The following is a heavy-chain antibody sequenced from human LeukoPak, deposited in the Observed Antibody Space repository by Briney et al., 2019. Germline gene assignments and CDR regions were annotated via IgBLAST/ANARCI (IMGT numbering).Heavy chain of an antibody. CDR2: ISSSSSTI. J-gene: IGHJ6*02. Sequence: GGSLRPSCAASGFTFITYNMNWVRQAPGKGLEWVSYISSSSSTIYYADSVKGRFTISRDNAKNSLYLQMNSLRDEDTAVYYCARTMVLYYYYGMDVWGQGTTVTVSS. CDR3: ARTMVLYYYYGMDV. CDR1: GFTFITYN. V-gene: IGHV3-48*02. D-gene: IGHD2-8*01.